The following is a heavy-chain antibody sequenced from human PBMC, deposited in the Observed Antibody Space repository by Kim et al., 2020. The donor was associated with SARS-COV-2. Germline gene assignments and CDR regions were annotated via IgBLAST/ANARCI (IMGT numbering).Heavy chain of an antibody. V-gene: IGHV3-48*04. Sequence: VHYAESVRGRFNITRDNAKNSLYLQMRSLRAEDTAVYYCARGSDWYVDLWGRGTLVTVSS. CDR2: V. J-gene: IGHJ2*01. CDR3: ARGSDWYVDL.